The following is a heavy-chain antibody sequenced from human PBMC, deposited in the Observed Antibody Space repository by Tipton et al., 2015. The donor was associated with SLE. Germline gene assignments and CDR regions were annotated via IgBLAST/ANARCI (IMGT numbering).Heavy chain of an antibody. V-gene: IGHV4-59*11. Sequence: TLSLTCTVSGDSISSHYWSWIRQPPGKGLEWIGSIYYSGSTNYNPSLKSRVTISVDTSKNQFSLKLSSVTAADTAVYYCARVSLRIEAFDIWGQGTMVTVSS. J-gene: IGHJ3*02. D-gene: IGHD4-17*01. CDR3: ARVSLRIEAFDI. CDR2: IYYSGST. CDR1: GDSISSHY.